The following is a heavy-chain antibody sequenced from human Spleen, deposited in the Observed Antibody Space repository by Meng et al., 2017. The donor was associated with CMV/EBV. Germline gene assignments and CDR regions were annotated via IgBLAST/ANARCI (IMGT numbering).Heavy chain of an antibody. CDR1: GSVSSGSNY. D-gene: IGHD3-22*01. CDR3: TREGIDYYDSSGPLGP. Sequence: GSVSSGSNYWSWNGQHPGKGMESIGYVNYSGSTNYGPSLKSRVTISVDASKDQFSLKLSYVTAADTAVYYCTREGIDYYDSSGPLGPWGQGTLVTVSS. J-gene: IGHJ5*02. V-gene: IGHV4-61*01. CDR2: VNYSGST.